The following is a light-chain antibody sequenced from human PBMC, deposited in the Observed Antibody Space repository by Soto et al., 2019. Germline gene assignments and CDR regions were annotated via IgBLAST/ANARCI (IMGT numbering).Light chain of an antibody. CDR3: CSFTSSNTHV. V-gene: IGLV2-23*02. CDR2: EVN. J-gene: IGLJ1*01. CDR1: NSDVGTHNL. Sequence: QSVLTQPASVSGSPGQSITISCTGTNSDVGTHNLVSWYQQHPGKAPKLILFEVNKRPSGVSGRFSGSKSGNTASLTISGLQAEDEADYYCCSFTSSNTHVFGTGTKVTVL.